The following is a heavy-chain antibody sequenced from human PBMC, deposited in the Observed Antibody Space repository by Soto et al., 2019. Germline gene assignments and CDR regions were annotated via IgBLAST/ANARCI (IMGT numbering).Heavy chain of an antibody. CDR2: IYYSGNT. J-gene: IGHJ5*02. D-gene: IGHD5-18*01. Sequence: SETLSLTCTVSGGSVSSGDYYWSWIRQPPGKGLEWIGYIYYSGNTNYNPSLKSRVIISVDTSKNLFSLKLTSVTAADTAVYYCARIPVDTSMIYWLDPWGQGTLVTVSS. V-gene: IGHV4-61*08. CDR1: GGSVSSGDYY. CDR3: ARIPVDTSMIYWLDP.